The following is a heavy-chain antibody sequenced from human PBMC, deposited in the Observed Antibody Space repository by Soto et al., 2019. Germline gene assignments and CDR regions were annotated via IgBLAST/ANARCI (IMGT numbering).Heavy chain of an antibody. CDR3: ATQTEYQLLFLSSRNDPFDI. D-gene: IGHD2-2*01. CDR2: ISAYNGNT. CDR1: GYTFTSYG. J-gene: IGHJ3*02. V-gene: IGHV1-18*01. Sequence: ASVKVSCKASGYTFTSYGISWVRQAPGQGLEWMGWISAYNGNTNYAQKLQGRVTMTTDTSTNTAYMELSSLGSDDTAVYYCATQTEYQLLFLSSRNDPFDIWGQGTMVTVSS.